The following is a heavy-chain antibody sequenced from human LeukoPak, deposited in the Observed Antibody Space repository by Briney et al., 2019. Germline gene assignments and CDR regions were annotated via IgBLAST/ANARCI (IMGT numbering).Heavy chain of an antibody. Sequence: GESLKISCKGSGYSFTSYWIGWVRQMPGKGLEWMGIIYPGDSDTRYSPSFQGQVTISADKSISTAYLQWSSLKASDTAMYYCARTTIFGVVRLPDAFDIWGQGPMVTVSS. CDR3: ARTTIFGVVRLPDAFDI. J-gene: IGHJ3*02. V-gene: IGHV5-51*01. CDR1: GYSFTSYW. D-gene: IGHD3-3*01. CDR2: IYPGDSDT.